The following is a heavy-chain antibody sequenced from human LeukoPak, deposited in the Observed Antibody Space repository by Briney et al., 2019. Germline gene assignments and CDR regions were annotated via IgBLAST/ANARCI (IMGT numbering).Heavy chain of an antibody. Sequence: ASVKVSCKASGYTFSSYAMNWVRQAPGQGLEWMGWINTNTGNPTYAQGFTGRFVFSLDTSVSTAYLQISSLKAEDTAVYYCARSGHYYDSSGYRHDAFDIWGQGTMVTVSS. D-gene: IGHD3-22*01. CDR2: INTNTGNP. CDR1: GYTFSSYA. J-gene: IGHJ3*02. V-gene: IGHV7-4-1*02. CDR3: ARSGHYYDSSGYRHDAFDI.